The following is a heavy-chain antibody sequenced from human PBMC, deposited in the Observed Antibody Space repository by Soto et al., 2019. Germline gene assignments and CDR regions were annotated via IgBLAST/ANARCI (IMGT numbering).Heavy chain of an antibody. CDR1: GFTFSSYG. Sequence: GGSLRLSCAASGFTFSSYGMHWVRQAPGKGLEWVAVIWNDGSNKYYADSVKGRFTISRDNSKNTLYLQMNSLRAEDMAVYYCARDKVVPAASYDYYYGMDVWGQGTTVTVSS. CDR3: ARDKVVPAASYDYYYGMDV. D-gene: IGHD2-2*01. V-gene: IGHV3-33*01. CDR2: IWNDGSNK. J-gene: IGHJ6*02.